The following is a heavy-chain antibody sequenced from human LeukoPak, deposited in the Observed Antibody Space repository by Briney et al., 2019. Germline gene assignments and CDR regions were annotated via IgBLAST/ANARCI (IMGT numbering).Heavy chain of an antibody. CDR1: GFTFSSYW. J-gene: IGHJ3*02. CDR3: ARGWFGELLDAFDI. CDR2: IKQDGSEK. D-gene: IGHD3-10*01. V-gene: IGHV3-7*04. Sequence: PGGSLRLSCAASGFTFSSYWMSWVRQAPGKGLEWVANIKQDGSEKYYVDSVKGGLTISRDNAKNSLYLQMNSLRAEDTAVYYCARGWFGELLDAFDIWGQGTMVTVSS.